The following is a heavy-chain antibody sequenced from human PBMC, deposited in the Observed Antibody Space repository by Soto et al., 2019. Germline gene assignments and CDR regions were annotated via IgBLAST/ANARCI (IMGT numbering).Heavy chain of an antibody. CDR2: IYYSGST. D-gene: IGHD5-12*01. Sequence: QLQLQESGPGLVKPSETLSLTCTVSGGSISSSSYYWGWIRQPPGKGLEWIGGIYYSGSTYYNPSLKSGVTISVDTSKNQFSLELSSVTAADTAVYYCALGVATINWFDPWGQGTLVTVSS. CDR3: ALGVATINWFDP. J-gene: IGHJ5*02. CDR1: GGSISSSSYY. V-gene: IGHV4-39*01.